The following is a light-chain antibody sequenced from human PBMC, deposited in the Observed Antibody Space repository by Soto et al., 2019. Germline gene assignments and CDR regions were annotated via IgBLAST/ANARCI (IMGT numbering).Light chain of an antibody. J-gene: IGKJ5*01. Sequence: ESPLTQNPSTLSASVGDDVTITCRASQTISRWLAWYQQKPGRAPKLLIYDASTLESGVPSRFSGSGSGTDFTLTITSLEPEDFAVYFCHQRYNGPRVTFGHGTRLEIK. CDR3: HQRYNGPRVT. CDR2: DAS. V-gene: IGKV1-5*01. CDR1: QTISRW.